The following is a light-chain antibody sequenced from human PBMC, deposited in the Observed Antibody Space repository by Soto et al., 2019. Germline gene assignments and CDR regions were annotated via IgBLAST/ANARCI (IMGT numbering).Light chain of an antibody. CDR2: GAS. Sequence: EIVLTQSPGTLSLSPGERATLSCRASQSVSSSYLAWYQQKPGQAPRLLIYGASSRATGIPDRFSGSGSGTDFTLTISRLEPEDFGVYYCQQYGSSPYDFGQGTKLEIK. CDR1: QSVSSSY. J-gene: IGKJ2*01. CDR3: QQYGSSPYD. V-gene: IGKV3-20*01.